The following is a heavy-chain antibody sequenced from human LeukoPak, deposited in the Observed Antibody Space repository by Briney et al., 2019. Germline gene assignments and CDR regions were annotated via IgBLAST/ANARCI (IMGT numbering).Heavy chain of an antibody. J-gene: IGHJ4*02. CDR1: GVSILRDY. CDR2: IFYSGST. CDR3: ARDRGEALDY. Sequence: PSETLSLTCTVSGVSILRDYRSGIRQPPGKGLEWIGYIFYSGSTKYNPSLKSRVSISVDTSKNQSSLKLNSVTAADAGVDYCARDRGEALDYWGQGTLVTVSS. V-gene: IGHV4-59*01. D-gene: IGHD3-16*01.